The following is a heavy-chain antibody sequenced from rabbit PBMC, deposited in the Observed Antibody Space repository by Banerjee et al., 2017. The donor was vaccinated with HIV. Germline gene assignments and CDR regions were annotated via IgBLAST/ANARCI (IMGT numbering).Heavy chain of an antibody. Sequence: QSLQESGGGLVKPGGTLTLTCKASGIDFSSYYRMCWVRQAPGRGLELIACIYTDSDGTWYASWVNGRFTVSRSTSLNTVDLKMTSLTAADTATYFCARVNAGSSGYPYYFNLWGQGTLVTVS. CDR3: ARVNAGSSGYPYYFNL. CDR2: IYTDSDGT. CDR1: GIDFSSYYR. V-gene: IGHV1S43*01. D-gene: IGHD1-1*01. J-gene: IGHJ4*01.